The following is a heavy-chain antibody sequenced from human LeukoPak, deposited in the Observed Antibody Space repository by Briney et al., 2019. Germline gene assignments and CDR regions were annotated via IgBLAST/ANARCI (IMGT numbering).Heavy chain of an antibody. CDR3: ARGRIAADNWFDP. V-gene: IGHV1-46*04. CDR2: INPRGCST. D-gene: IGHD6-13*01. CDR1: GYTFTSYY. Sequence: ASVKVSCKAYGYTFTSYYMRWVRPAPGQGLEWMGIINPRGCSTSYARKWQGRVTMARDMSTRTVYIELSSLRSEDTAVYYCARGRIAADNWFDPWGQGTLVTVSS. J-gene: IGHJ5*02.